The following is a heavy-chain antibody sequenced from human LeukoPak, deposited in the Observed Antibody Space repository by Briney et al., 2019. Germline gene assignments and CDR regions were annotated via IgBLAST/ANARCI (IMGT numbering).Heavy chain of an antibody. CDR2: ISGSGGST. D-gene: IGHD3-22*01. J-gene: IGHJ4*02. CDR1: GFTFSSYA. CDR3: AKAGIVVVITPNGFDY. Sequence: GGSLRLSCAASGFTFSSYAMSWVRQAPGKRLEWVSAISGSGGSTYYADSVKGRFTISRDNSKNTLYLQMNSLRAEDTAVYYCAKAGIVVVITPNGFDYWGQGTLVTVSS. V-gene: IGHV3-23*01.